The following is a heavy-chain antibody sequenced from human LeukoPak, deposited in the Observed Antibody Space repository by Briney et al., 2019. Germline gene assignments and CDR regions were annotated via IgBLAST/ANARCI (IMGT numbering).Heavy chain of an antibody. CDR3: ANGKGAAAIY. J-gene: IGHJ4*02. CDR2: IKQDGTVQ. Sequence: PGGSLRLSCAASGFALSAYWMNWVRQAPGKGLQWLANIKQDGTVQHYVDSVKGRFTISRDNSKNTLYLQMNSLRAEDTAVYYCANGKGAAAIYWGQGTLVTVSS. V-gene: IGHV3-7*03. CDR1: GFALSAYW. D-gene: IGHD2-2*01.